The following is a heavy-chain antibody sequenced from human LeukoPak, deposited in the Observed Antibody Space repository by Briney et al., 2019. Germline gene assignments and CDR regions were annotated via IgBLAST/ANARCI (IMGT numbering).Heavy chain of an antibody. CDR2: ISASNDDA. Sequence: GASVKVSRKASDYSFISDGISWVRQAPGQGLEWMGWISASNDDANYAQRFQDRVTMTTDTSTNTAYMELRSLRSDDTAVYYCARDYGDSTFDIWGQGTMVTVSS. D-gene: IGHD4-17*01. J-gene: IGHJ3*02. CDR1: DYSFISDG. CDR3: ARDYGDSTFDI. V-gene: IGHV1-18*01.